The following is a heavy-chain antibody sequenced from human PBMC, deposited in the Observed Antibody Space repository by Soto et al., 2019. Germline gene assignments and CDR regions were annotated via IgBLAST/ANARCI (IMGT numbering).Heavy chain of an antibody. Sequence: QVQLVQSGAEVKKPGASVKVSCKASGYTFTGYYMHWVRQAPGQGLEWMGWINPNSGGTNYAQKLQGRVTMTRDTSISTAYMELKRLRSDDTAVYYCARAPKIFGVVIMGWGQGTLVTVSS. V-gene: IGHV1-2*02. J-gene: IGHJ4*02. D-gene: IGHD3-3*01. CDR3: ARAPKIFGVVIMG. CDR1: GYTFTGYY. CDR2: INPNSGGT.